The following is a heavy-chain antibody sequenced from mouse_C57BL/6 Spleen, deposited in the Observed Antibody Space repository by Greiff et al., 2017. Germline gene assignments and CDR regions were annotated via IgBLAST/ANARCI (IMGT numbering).Heavy chain of an antibody. CDR1: GYTFTSYW. J-gene: IGHJ2*01. D-gene: IGHD1-1*01. V-gene: IGHV1-69*01. CDR3: ARHYYGSSPYYFDY. CDR2: IDPSDSYT. Sequence: QVQLKQPGAELVMPGASVKLSCKASGYTFTSYWMHWVKQRPGQGLEWIGEIDPSDSYTNYNQKFKGKSTLTVDKSSSTAYMQLSSLTSEDSAVYYCARHYYGSSPYYFDYWGQVTTLTVSS.